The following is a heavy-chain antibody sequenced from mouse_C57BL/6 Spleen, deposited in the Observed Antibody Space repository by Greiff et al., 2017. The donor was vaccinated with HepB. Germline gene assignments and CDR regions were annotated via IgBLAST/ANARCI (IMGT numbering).Heavy chain of an antibody. CDR2: IDPSDSYT. V-gene: IGHV1-50*01. CDR3: ARRGYYGSFAY. CDR1: GYTFTSYW. D-gene: IGHD1-1*01. Sequence: QVQLQQPGAELVKPGASVKLSCKASGYTFTSYWMQWVKQRPGQGLEWIGEIDPSDSYTNYNQKFKGKATLTVDTSSSTAYMQLSSLTSEDSAVYYCARRGYYGSFAYWGQGTLVTVSA. J-gene: IGHJ3*01.